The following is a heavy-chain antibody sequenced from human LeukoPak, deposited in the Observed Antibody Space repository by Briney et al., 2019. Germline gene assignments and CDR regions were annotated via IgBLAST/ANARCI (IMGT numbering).Heavy chain of an antibody. D-gene: IGHD3-22*01. J-gene: IGHJ4*02. CDR1: GVTFSSYG. V-gene: IGHV3-33*01. CDR3: ARELGSSGYYPFEY. CDR2: IWHDGSNK. Sequence: GGSLRLSCAASGVTFSSYGMHWVRQAPGKGLEWVALIWHDGSNKYYADSVKGRFTISRDNSKNTLYLQMNSLRAEDTAVYYCARELGSSGYYPFEYWGQGTLVTVSS.